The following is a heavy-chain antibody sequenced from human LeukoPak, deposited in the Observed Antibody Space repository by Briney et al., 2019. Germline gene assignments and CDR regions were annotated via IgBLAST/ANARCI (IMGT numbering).Heavy chain of an antibody. CDR2: VYSSGST. CDR3: ARGSKAAPGTFDY. D-gene: IGHD6-13*01. J-gene: IGHJ4*02. Sequence: SETLSLTCTVSGGSISSFYWNWIRQPPGKGLEWIGSVYSSGSTNYNPSLKSRVTTSVDTSKNQFSLKLSSVTAADTAVYYCARGSKAAPGTFDYWGQGTLVTVSS. CDR1: GGSISSFY. V-gene: IGHV4-59*01.